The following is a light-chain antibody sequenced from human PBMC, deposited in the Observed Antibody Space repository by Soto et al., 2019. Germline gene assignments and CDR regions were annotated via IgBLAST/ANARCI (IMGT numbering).Light chain of an antibody. CDR1: TSKIGSNY. Sequence: QSALTQPPSASGTPGQGVPISCSGSTSKIGSNYVYWYQQLPGTAPKLLIYRNNQRPSGVPDRFSGSKSGTSASLAISGLRSDDEADYFCATWDDSLNGFYVFGTGTRSPS. CDR3: ATWDDSLNGFYV. V-gene: IGLV1-47*01. J-gene: IGLJ1*01. CDR2: RNN.